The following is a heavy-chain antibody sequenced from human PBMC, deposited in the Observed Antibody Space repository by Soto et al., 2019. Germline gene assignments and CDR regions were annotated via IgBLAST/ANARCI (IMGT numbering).Heavy chain of an antibody. CDR2: ISGSGGST. CDR1: GFTFSSYA. V-gene: IGHV3-23*01. J-gene: IGHJ4*02. D-gene: IGHD2-15*01. Sequence: EVQLLESGGGLVQPGGSLRLSCAASGFTFSSYAMSWVRQAPGKGLEWVSAISGSGGSTYYADSVKGRFTISRDNSKNTLYLQLNSLRAEDTAVYYCAKGPRVVVAAYDYWGQGTLVTVSS. CDR3: AKGPRVVVAAYDY.